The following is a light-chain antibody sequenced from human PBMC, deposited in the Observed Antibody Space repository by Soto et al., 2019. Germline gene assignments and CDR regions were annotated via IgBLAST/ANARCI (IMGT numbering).Light chain of an antibody. CDR2: GVT. V-gene: IGLV2-14*03. J-gene: IGLJ1*01. Sequence: QSVLTQPASVSGSPGQSITISCTGASGAFGGFNYVSWYQQHPGKAPQLLIYGVTNRPSGVSSRFSGSKSGNTASLTISGLQVDDEAEYYCNSYTNTNTLPVFATGTKVTVL. CDR3: NSYTNTNTLPV. CDR1: SGAFGGFNY.